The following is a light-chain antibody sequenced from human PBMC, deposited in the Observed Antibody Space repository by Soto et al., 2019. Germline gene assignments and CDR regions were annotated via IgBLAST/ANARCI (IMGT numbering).Light chain of an antibody. J-gene: IGKJ1*01. CDR2: ATS. CDR1: QTISVY. V-gene: IGKV1-39*01. CDR3: QQTYSPSWT. Sequence: DIRVTQSLSSLSASLGDSVTITCRASQTISVYLNWYQQKPGKPPRLLIYATSALHSGVPSRFSGSGSETDFTLTISSLQPEDSATYYCQQTYSPSWTFGQGTRVEIK.